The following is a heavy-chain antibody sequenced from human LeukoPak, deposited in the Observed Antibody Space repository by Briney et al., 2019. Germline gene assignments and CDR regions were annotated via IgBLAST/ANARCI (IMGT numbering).Heavy chain of an antibody. CDR2: IKQDGSEK. CDR3: ARDEPTIAAAGPLYYYYYYYMDV. V-gene: IGHV3-7*01. D-gene: IGHD6-13*01. CDR1: GFTFSSYW. J-gene: IGHJ6*03. Sequence: GGSLRLSCAASGFTFSSYWMSWVRQAPGKGLEWVDNIKQDGSEKYYVDSVKGRFTISRENAKNSLYLQMNSLRADDTAVYYYARDEPTIAAAGPLYYYYYYYMDVWGKGTTVTVSS.